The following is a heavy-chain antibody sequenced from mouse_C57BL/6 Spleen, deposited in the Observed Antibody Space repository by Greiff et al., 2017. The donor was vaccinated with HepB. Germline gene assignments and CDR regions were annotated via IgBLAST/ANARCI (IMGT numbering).Heavy chain of an antibody. D-gene: IGHD4-1*01. Sequence: QVQLQQPGAELVKPGASVKLSCKASGYTFTSYWMHWVKQRPGQGLEWIGMIHPNSGSTNYNEKFKSKATLTVDKSSSTAYMQLSSLTSEDSAVYYCARPNWDWYFDFWGTGTTVTVSS. CDR1: GYTFTSYW. CDR2: IHPNSGST. J-gene: IGHJ1*03. V-gene: IGHV1-64*01. CDR3: ARPNWDWYFDF.